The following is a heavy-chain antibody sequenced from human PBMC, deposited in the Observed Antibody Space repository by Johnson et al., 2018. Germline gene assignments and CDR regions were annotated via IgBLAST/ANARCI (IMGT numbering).Heavy chain of an antibody. J-gene: IGHJ4*02. V-gene: IGHV3-23*04. CDR1: GFTFGSYV. D-gene: IGHD2-15*01. Sequence: VQLVESGGGLVQPGGSLRLSCVVSGFTFGSYVMNWVRQAPGKGLEWVSAIGGAGRDTYYADSVKGRFTISRDNSKSTLYLQMNSLRAEDTAVYYCAKDMCSGGSCYSSRQFDYWGQGTLVTVSS. CDR3: AKDMCSGGSCYSSRQFDY. CDR2: IGGAGRDT.